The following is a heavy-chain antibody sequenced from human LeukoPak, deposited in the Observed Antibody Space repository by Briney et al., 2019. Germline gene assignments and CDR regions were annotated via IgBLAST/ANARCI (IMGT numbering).Heavy chain of an antibody. CDR1: GFIFSSYD. CDR2: VSGNGRNT. CDR3: AKDRGIVVVPAAIRFDY. J-gene: IGHJ4*02. Sequence: GGSLRLSCAASGFIFSSYDFNWVRQAPGKGLEWVSAVSGNGRNTYYADSVKGRFTISRDNSKNTLYLQMNSLRVEDTAVYYCAKDRGIVVVPAAIRFDYWGQGILVTVSS. D-gene: IGHD2-2*02. V-gene: IGHV3-23*01.